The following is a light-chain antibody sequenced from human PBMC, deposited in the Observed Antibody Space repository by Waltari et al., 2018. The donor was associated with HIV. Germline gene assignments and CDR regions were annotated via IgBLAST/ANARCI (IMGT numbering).Light chain of an antibody. J-gene: IGLJ1*01. V-gene: IGLV3-21*02. CDR2: DDS. Sequence: SYVLTQPPSVSVAPGQTARITWGGNNIGSKSVHWYQQKPGQAPVLVVYDDSDRPSGIPERFSGSNSGNTAALAISRVEAGDEADYYCQVWDSSSDHPEDVFGPGTKVTVL. CDR3: QVWDSSSDHPEDV. CDR1: NIGSKS.